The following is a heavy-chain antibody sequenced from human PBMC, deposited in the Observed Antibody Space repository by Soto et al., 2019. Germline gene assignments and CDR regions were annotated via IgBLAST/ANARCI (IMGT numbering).Heavy chain of an antibody. D-gene: IGHD2-15*01. Sequence: GASVKVSCKASGYTFTSYGISWVRQAPGQGLEWMGWISAYNGNTNYAQKLQGRVTMTTDTSTSTAYMELRSLRSDDTAVYYCARVVVVAATYYYGMDVWGQGTTVPSP. CDR1: GYTFTSYG. J-gene: IGHJ6*02. CDR3: ARVVVVAATYYYGMDV. V-gene: IGHV1-18*04. CDR2: ISAYNGNT.